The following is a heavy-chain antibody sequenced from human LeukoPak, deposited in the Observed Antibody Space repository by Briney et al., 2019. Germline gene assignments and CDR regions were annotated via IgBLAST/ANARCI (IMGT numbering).Heavy chain of an antibody. V-gene: IGHV3-15*01. D-gene: IGHD1-14*01. Sequence: GGSLRRSCAASGITFTSAWMGWVRQAPGKGLEWVGRIKSKTDGGTTDYAAPVRGRFTISTDDSKITSYLQMNNLKIEDTAVYYCTTDGGITIRPLFDFWGQGTLVTVSS. CDR1: GITFTSAW. CDR3: TTDGGITIRPLFDF. J-gene: IGHJ4*02. CDR2: IKSKTDGGTT.